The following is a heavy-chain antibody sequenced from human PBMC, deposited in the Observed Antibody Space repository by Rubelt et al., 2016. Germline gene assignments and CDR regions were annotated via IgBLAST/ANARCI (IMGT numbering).Heavy chain of an antibody. CDR3: AGHYFDSSALSDF. CDR2: IYYSGST. D-gene: IGHD3-22*01. CDR1: GGSISGGGFY. J-gene: IGHJ4*02. Sequence: QVQLQESGPGLVKPSQTLSLTCTVSGGSISGGGFYWSWIRQHPGKGLEWIGSIYYSGSTYYNPSLKSRVTILVDTSKNQPSLKRSCGTAADTAVYYGAGHYFDSSALSDFWGQGTLVTVSS. V-gene: IGHV4-39*07.